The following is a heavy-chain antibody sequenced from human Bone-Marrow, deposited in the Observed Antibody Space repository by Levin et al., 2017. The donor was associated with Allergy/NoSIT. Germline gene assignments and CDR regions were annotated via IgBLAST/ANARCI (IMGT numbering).Heavy chain of an antibody. CDR3: ARGTMVRGVPMKGMSYYYGMDV. CDR1: GFTFSDYY. J-gene: IGHJ6*02. CDR2: ISSSGSTI. D-gene: IGHD3-10*01. Sequence: PGGSLRLSCAASGFTFSDYYMSRIRQAPGKGLEWVSYISSSGSTIYYADSVKGRFTISRDNAKNSLYLQMNSLRAEDTAVYYWARGTMVRGVPMKGMSYYYGMDVWGQGTTVTVSS. V-gene: IGHV3-11*01.